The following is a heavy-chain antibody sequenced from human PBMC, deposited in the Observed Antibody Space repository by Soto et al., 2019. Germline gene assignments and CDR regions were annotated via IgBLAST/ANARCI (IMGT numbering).Heavy chain of an antibody. Sequence: GGSLRLSCAASGFIFRNHVLNWFRQAPGKGLEWVSAIDNSGDGSFYADSVKGRFIISRDNSNDTVFLHMNNLRLEDTAFYYCAKIPSRGMIFGAGSWGQGTLVTVSS. CDR2: IDNSGDGS. D-gene: IGHD3-3*01. J-gene: IGHJ5*02. CDR3: AKIPSRGMIFGAGS. V-gene: IGHV3-23*05. CDR1: GFIFRNHV.